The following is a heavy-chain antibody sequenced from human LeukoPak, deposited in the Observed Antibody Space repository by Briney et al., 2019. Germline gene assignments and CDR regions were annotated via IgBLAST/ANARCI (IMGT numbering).Heavy chain of an antibody. Sequence: ASVKVSCKASGYTFTGYYMHWVRQAPGQGLEWMGWINPNSGGTNYAQKFQGRVTMTRDTSISTAYLQWSSLKASDTAMYYCARHQGYSYGYHLGWFDPWGQGTLVTVSS. J-gene: IGHJ5*02. D-gene: IGHD5-18*01. V-gene: IGHV1-2*02. CDR3: ARHQGYSYGYHLGWFDP. CDR2: INPNSGGT. CDR1: GYTFTGYY.